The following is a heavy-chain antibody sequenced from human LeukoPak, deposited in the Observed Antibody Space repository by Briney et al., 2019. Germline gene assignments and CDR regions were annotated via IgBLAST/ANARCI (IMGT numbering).Heavy chain of an antibody. V-gene: IGHV3-23*01. D-gene: IGHD3-10*01. CDR1: GFTFSSYA. CDR2: ISGSGGST. CDR3: AKDRGYYYGSGHFDY. Sequence: PGGSLRLSCAASGFTFSSYAMSWVRQAPGKGLEWVSAISGSGGSTYYADSVKGRFTISRDNSKNTLYLQMNSLRAEDTAVYYCAKDRGYYYGSGHFDYWGQGTLDTVSS. J-gene: IGHJ4*02.